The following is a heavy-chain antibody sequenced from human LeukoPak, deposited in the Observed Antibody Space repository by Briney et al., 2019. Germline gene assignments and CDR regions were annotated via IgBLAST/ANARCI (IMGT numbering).Heavy chain of an antibody. CDR1: GYFISSGYY. CDR2: IYHSDST. V-gene: IGHV4-38-2*01. Sequence: PSETLSLTCAVSGYFISSGYYWGWIRQPPGKGLEWIGSIYHSDSTYYNPSLKSRVTISLDTSKNQFSLRLNSVTAADTAMYYCAGSAAMTNFDYWGQGTLVTVSS. J-gene: IGHJ4*02. CDR3: AGSAAMTNFDY. D-gene: IGHD2-2*01.